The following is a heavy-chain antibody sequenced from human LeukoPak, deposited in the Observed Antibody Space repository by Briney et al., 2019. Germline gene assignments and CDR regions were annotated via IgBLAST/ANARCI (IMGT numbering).Heavy chain of an antibody. V-gene: IGHV3-23*01. D-gene: IGHD3-22*01. CDR2: ISGSGGST. CDR3: AKGQRANSGYFYFDS. J-gene: IGHJ4*02. CDR1: GFTFSSYA. Sequence: GGSLRLSCAASGFTFSSYAMRWVRQVPGKGLERVSAISGSGGSTYYADSVKGRFTISRDNSISTVYLQLNSLRAEDTAIYYCAKGQRANSGYFYFDSWGQGTLVTVSS.